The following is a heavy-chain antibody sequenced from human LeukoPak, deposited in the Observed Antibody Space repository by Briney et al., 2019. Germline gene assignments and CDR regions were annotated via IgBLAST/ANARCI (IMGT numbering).Heavy chain of an antibody. J-gene: IGHJ6*03. CDR1: GGSISSYY. CDR3: ASDATQYCSSTSCYQYYYYMDV. D-gene: IGHD2-2*01. V-gene: IGHV4-59*01. Sequence: PSETLSLTCTVSGGSISSYYWSWIRQPPGKGLEWIGYIYYSGSTNYNPSLKSRVTISVDTSKNQFSLKLSSVPAADTAVYYCASDATQYCSSTSCYQYYYYMDVWGKGTTVTVSS. CDR2: IYYSGST.